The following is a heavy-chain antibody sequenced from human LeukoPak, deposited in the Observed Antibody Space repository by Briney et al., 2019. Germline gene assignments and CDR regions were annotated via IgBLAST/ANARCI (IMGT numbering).Heavy chain of an antibody. J-gene: IGHJ4*02. CDR2: IYSSGST. CDR3: ARRGGMMRLRFFDY. V-gene: IGHV4-39*07. CDR1: GASINSGSNY. Sequence: SETLSLTCRVSGASINSGSNYWGWIRQPPGKTLEWIGSIYSSGSTYYNPSLKSRVIIMIDTPKNHFSLTLSSVTAADTAVYYCARRGGMMRLRFFDYWGQGTLVTVSS. D-gene: IGHD5-12*01.